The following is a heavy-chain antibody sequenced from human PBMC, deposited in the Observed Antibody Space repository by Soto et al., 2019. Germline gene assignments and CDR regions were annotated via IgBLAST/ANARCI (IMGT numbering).Heavy chain of an antibody. V-gene: IGHV1-69*01. CDR3: ARCGGDCFAYNWFDT. Sequence: NVSWNGSGWGKIVYPFIRVSHATKKGLEWMGGIIPIFGTANYAQKFQGRVTITADESTSTAYMELSSLRSEDTAVYYCARCGGDCFAYNWFDTWDQGPLVTVSS. D-gene: IGHD2-21*02. J-gene: IGHJ5*02. CDR1: GWGKIVYP. CDR2: IIPIFGTA.